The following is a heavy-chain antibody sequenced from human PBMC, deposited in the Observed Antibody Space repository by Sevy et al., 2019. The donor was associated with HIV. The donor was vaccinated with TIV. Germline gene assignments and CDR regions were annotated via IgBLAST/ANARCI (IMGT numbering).Heavy chain of an antibody. CDR1: RFTFSSYA. V-gene: IGHV3-23*01. D-gene: IGHD3-10*01. CDR3: AKDPPLWIGELLRGDP. J-gene: IGHJ5*01. CDR2: ISGSGGST. Sequence: GGSLRLSCAASRFTFSSYAMSWVRQAPGKGLEWVSAISGSGGSTYYADSVKGRFTISRDNSKNTLYLQMNSLRAEDTAVYYCAKDPPLWIGELLRGDPWGQGTLVTVSS.